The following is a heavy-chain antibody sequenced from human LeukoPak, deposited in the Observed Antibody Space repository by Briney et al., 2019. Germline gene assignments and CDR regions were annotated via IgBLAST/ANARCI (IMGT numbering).Heavy chain of an antibody. Sequence: GALRLSCAASGFTFSSYSMNWVRQAPGKGLEWVSSISSSGSTIYYADSVKGRFTISRDNSKNTLYLQMNSLRAEDTAVFYCAKDLRGAYWGQGTLVTVSS. D-gene: IGHD1-26*01. J-gene: IGHJ4*02. CDR1: GFTFSSYS. V-gene: IGHV3-21*04. CDR3: AKDLRGAY. CDR2: ISSSGSTI.